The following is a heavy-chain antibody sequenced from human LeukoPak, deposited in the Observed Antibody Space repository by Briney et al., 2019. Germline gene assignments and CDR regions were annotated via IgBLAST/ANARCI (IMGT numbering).Heavy chain of an antibody. V-gene: IGHV3-7*03. CDR3: ARLRFLEWKYWYFDL. J-gene: IGHJ2*01. Sequence: IKQDGSEEYYVDSVKGRFTISRDNAKNSLYLQMNSLRADDTAVYYCARLRFLEWKYWYFDLWGRGTLVTVSS. D-gene: IGHD3-3*01. CDR2: IKQDGSEE.